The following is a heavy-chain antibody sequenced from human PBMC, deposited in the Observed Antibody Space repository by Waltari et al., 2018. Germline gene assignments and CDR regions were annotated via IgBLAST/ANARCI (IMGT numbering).Heavy chain of an antibody. CDR2: INPSGGST. CDR3: ARGGDGSGSYPDAFDI. D-gene: IGHD3-10*01. Sequence: QVQLVQSGAEVKKPGASVTVSCKASGYTFPSYYSPRVRQAPGQGLEWMGIINPSGGSTSYAQKFQGRVTMTRDTSTSTVYMELSSLRSEDTAVYYCARGGDGSGSYPDAFDIWGQGTMVTVSS. CDR1: GYTFPSYY. V-gene: IGHV1-46*01. J-gene: IGHJ3*02.